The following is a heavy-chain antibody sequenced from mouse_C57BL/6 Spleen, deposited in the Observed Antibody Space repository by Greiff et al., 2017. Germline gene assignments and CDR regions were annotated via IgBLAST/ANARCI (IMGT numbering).Heavy chain of an antibody. CDR1: GFTFSDYY. CDR3: ARDAGYSDYFDY. CDR2: INYDGSST. D-gene: IGHD2-3*01. Sequence: EVKLMESEGGLVQPGSSMKLSCTASGFTFSDYYMAWVRQVPEKGLEWVANINYDGSSTYYLDSLQSRFIISRDNAKNILYLQMSSLKSEDTATYYCARDAGYSDYFDYWGQGTTLTVSS. J-gene: IGHJ2*01. V-gene: IGHV5-16*01.